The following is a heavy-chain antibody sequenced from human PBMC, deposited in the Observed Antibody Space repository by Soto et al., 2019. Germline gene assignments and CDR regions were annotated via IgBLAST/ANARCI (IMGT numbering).Heavy chain of an antibody. V-gene: IGHV1-69*13. J-gene: IGHJ3*01. CDR3: ARGGWSGYYYDSSGYHVNCADD. Sequence: GASVKFSCKASGGTFSSYAISWVRQAPGQGLECMGGIIPIFGTANYAQKFQGRVTITADESTSTAYMELSSLRSEDTAVYYCARGGWSGYYYDSSGYHVNCADDWGQVTMVTVSS. D-gene: IGHD3-22*01. CDR2: IIPIFGTA. CDR1: GGTFSSYA.